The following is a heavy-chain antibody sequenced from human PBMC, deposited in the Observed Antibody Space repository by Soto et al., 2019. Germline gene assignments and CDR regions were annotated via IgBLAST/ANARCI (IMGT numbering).Heavy chain of an antibody. V-gene: IGHV3-23*01. CDR3: PKVRDNYGSDC. Sequence: EMQVLESGGGLVQPGESLRLSCAASGFTFSSYGMSWVRQAPGKGLEWVSSIGSSGYSTYYADSVKGRFTISRDNSKNTLYLQMNSLRAEDTAVYYCPKVRDNYGSDCWGRGTLVTVSS. J-gene: IGHJ4*02. CDR1: GFTFSSYG. CDR2: IGSSGYST. D-gene: IGHD5-18*01.